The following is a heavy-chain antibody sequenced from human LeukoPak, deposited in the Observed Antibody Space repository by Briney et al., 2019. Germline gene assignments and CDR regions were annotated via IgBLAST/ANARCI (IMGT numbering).Heavy chain of an antibody. Sequence: GRFTISRDNARNSLYLQMNSLRAEDTAVYYCARDRSHQQLVLGLDHWGQGSVVTVSS. J-gene: IGHJ4*02. D-gene: IGHD6-13*01. V-gene: IGHV3-11*05. CDR3: ARDRSHQQLVLGLDH.